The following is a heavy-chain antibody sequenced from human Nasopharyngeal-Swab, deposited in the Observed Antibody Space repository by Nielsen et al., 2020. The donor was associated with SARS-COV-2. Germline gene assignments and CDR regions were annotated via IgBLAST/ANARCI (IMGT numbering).Heavy chain of an antibody. CDR2: ISGSGGST. J-gene: IGHJ4*02. V-gene: IGHV3-23*01. D-gene: IGHD6-19*01. Sequence: GGSLRLSCAASGFTFSSYAMSWVRQAPGKGLEWVSAISGSGGSTYYADSVKGRFTISRDNSKNTLYLQMNSLRAEDAALYYCAKEFDSSGWYGVDYWGQGTLVTVSS. CDR3: AKEFDSSGWYGVDY. CDR1: GFTFSSYA.